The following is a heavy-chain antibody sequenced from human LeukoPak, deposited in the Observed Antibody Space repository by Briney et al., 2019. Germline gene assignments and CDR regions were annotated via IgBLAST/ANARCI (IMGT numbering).Heavy chain of an antibody. Sequence: PGGSLRLSCAASGFTFSSCGMHWVRQAPGKGLEWVAVIWYDGSDKYYADSVKGRFTISRDNSKNTLYLQMNSLRAEDTAVYYCAREGFVVAAAGHVGYFQHWGQGTLVTVSS. CDR3: AREGFVVAAAGHVGYFQH. CDR1: GFTFSSCG. J-gene: IGHJ1*01. V-gene: IGHV3-33*01. D-gene: IGHD6-13*01. CDR2: IWYDGSDK.